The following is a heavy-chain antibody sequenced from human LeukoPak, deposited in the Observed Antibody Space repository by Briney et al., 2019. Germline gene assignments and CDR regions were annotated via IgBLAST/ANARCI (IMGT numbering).Heavy chain of an antibody. CDR1: VFTFSDHY. CDR2: IKHKAHSYTT. D-gene: IGHD2-21*01. J-gene: IGHJ4*02. Sequence: GGSLRLSCAASVFTFSDHYMDWVRQAPWKGLEWVGRIKHKAHSYTTEYAASVKGRFTISRDDSKSSLYLQMNSLKIEDTAVYYCAQFAKGGWGQGTLVTVSS. V-gene: IGHV3-72*01. CDR3: AQFAKGG.